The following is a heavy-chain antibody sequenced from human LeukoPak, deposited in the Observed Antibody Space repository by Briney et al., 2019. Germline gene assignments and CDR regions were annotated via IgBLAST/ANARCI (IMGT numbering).Heavy chain of an antibody. Sequence: ASXXXXXXXSXDTFTRDDIXXVRQATGEGGEXMGGRNANRGNTGYAQKIQGRVTITRNTSIRTEYMEMSSLRSEDTAVYYCASSQATGPPLDYWGQGTLVTVSS. V-gene: IGHV1-8*03. CDR1: XDTFTRDD. CDR2: RNANRGNT. J-gene: IGHJ4*02. D-gene: IGHD1-1*01. CDR3: ASSQATGPPLDY.